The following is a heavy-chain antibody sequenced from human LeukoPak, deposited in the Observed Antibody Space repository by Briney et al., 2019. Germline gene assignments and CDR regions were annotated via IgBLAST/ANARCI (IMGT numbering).Heavy chain of an antibody. CDR1: GFSFSSYG. CDR3: AKSSSGWSMDY. D-gene: IGHD6-19*01. J-gene: IGHJ4*02. Sequence: PGGSLRLSCAASGFSFSSYGMHWVRQAPGKGLEWVAFIRDDGSNKYYADSVKGRFTISGDNSKNTLYLQMNSLRAEDTAVYYCAKSSSGWSMDYWGRGTLVTVSS. CDR2: IRDDGSNK. V-gene: IGHV3-30*02.